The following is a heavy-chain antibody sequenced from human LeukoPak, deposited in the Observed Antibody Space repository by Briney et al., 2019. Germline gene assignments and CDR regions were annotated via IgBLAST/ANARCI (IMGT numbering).Heavy chain of an antibody. CDR3: ARDHYYDSSGYPPGLVMDV. CDR1: GFTFIIYA. D-gene: IGHD3-22*01. CDR2: ISGSGGST. J-gene: IGHJ6*04. V-gene: IGHV3-23*01. Sequence: QPGGSLRLSCAASGFTFIIYAMSWVRPAPGKGLEWGSAISGSGGSTYYADSVKGRFTISRDNSKNTLYLQMNSLRAEDTAVYYCARDHYYDSSGYPPGLVMDVWGKGTTVTISS.